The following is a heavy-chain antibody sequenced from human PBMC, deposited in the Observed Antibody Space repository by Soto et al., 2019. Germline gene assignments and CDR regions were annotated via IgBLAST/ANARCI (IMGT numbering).Heavy chain of an antibody. CDR1: GGTFSSYT. CDR2: ILPILGIA. Sequence: QVQLVQSGAEVKKPGSSVKVSCKASGGTFSSYTISWVRQAPGQGLEWMGRILPILGIANYAQKFQGRVTITADKSTSTAYMELRSLRSEDTAVYYCARDLRSYGSSDASYYFDYWGQGTLVTVSS. V-gene: IGHV1-69*08. J-gene: IGHJ4*02. CDR3: ARDLRSYGSSDASYYFDY. D-gene: IGHD5-18*01.